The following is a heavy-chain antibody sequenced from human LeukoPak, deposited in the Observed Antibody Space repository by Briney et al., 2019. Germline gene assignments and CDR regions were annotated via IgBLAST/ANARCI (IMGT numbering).Heavy chain of an antibody. J-gene: IGHJ4*02. CDR2: IFPSGGEI. CDR3: ATYRQVLLPFES. V-gene: IGHV3-23*01. CDR1: GFTFSSYE. D-gene: IGHD2-8*02. Sequence: GGSLRLSCAASGFTFSSYEMNWVRQAPGKGLEWVSSIFPSGGEIHYADSVRGRFTISRGNSKSTLSLQMNSLRAEDTAIYYCATYRQVLLPFESWGQGTLVTVSS.